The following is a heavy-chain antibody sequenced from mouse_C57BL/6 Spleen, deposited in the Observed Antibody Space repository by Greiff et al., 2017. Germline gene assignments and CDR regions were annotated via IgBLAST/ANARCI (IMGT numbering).Heavy chain of an antibody. Sequence: EVMLVESGGGLVKPGGSLKLSCAASGFTFSDYGMHWVRQAPEKGLEWVAYISSGSSTIYYADTVKGRFTISRDNAKNTLFLQMTSLRSEDTAMYYCARYSNYAYYFDYWGQGTTLTVSS. CDR3: ARYSNYAYYFDY. CDR1: GFTFSDYG. D-gene: IGHD2-5*01. CDR2: ISSGSSTI. V-gene: IGHV5-17*01. J-gene: IGHJ2*01.